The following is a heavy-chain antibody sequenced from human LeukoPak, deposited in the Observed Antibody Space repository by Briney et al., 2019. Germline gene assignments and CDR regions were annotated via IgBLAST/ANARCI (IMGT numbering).Heavy chain of an antibody. D-gene: IGHD1-14*01. J-gene: IGHJ5*02. Sequence: GGSLRLSCAASGFTFSSYEMNWVRQAPGKGLEWVSYISSSGSTIYYADSVKGRFTISRDNAKNSLYLQMNSLRAEDTALYYCARGRYFQGWFDPWGQGTLVTVSS. CDR1: GFTFSSYE. CDR3: ARGRYFQGWFDP. CDR2: ISSSGSTI. V-gene: IGHV3-48*03.